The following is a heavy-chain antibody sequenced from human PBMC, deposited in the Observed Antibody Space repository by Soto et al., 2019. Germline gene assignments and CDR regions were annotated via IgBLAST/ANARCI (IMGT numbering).Heavy chain of an antibody. CDR3: ARDRWSSSAGHDY. D-gene: IGHD6-6*01. V-gene: IGHV1-69*13. Sequence: ASVKVSCKASGGTFSSYAISWVRQAPGQGLEWMGGIIPIFGTANYAQKFQGRVTITADESTSTAYMELSSLRSEDTAVYYCARDRWSSSAGHDYWGQGTLVTVSS. CDR1: GGTFSSYA. CDR2: IIPIFGTA. J-gene: IGHJ4*02.